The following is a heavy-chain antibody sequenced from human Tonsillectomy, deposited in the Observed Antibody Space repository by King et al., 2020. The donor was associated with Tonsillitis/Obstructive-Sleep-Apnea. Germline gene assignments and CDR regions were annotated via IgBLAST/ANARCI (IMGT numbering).Heavy chain of an antibody. CDR2: ISSSGSTI. V-gene: IGHV3-11*01. D-gene: IGHD3-22*01. CDR1: GFTFSDYY. Sequence: VQLVESGGGLVKPGGSLRRSWAASGFTFSDYYMSWNRQAPGKGLEWVSYISSSGSTIYYADSVKGRFTISRDNAKNSLYLQMNSLRAEVTAVYYCAREPSDSSGYLSSVRFHYFYYMDFWGKGTAVTVCS. J-gene: IGHJ6*03. CDR3: AREPSDSSGYLSSVRFHYFYYMDF.